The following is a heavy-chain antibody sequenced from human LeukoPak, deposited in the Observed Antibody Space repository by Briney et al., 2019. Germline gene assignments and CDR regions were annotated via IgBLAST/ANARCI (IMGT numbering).Heavy chain of an antibody. CDR3: ARSITIFGVVKH. J-gene: IGHJ1*01. D-gene: IGHD3-3*01. Sequence: KPGGSLRLSSTASGLNFGDYAMNWVRQAPGKGLEWVSSISSSSSYIYYADSVKGRFTISRDNAKNSLYLQINSLRAEDTAVYYCARSITIFGVVKHWGQGTLVTVSS. CDR1: GLNFGDYA. V-gene: IGHV3-21*01. CDR2: ISSSSSYI.